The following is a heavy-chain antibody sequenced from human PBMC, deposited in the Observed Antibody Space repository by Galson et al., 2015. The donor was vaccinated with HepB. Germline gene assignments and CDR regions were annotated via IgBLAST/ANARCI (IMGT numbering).Heavy chain of an antibody. J-gene: IGHJ6*02. CDR2: IWSDGRNE. CDR1: GFTFSYHG. Sequence: SLRLSCAASGFTFSYHGMHWVRQAPGKGLEWVAVIWSDGRNEHYADSVKGRFTISRDNSKNTLYLQMNSLRDDDTAVYYCARDLGGVDGDSLDVWGQGSAVTVSS. D-gene: IGHD5-24*01. V-gene: IGHV3-33*01. CDR3: ARDLGGVDGDSLDV.